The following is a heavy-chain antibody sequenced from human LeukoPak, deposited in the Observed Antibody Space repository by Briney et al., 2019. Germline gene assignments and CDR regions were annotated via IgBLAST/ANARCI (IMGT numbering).Heavy chain of an antibody. CDR1: GFIFSGYA. V-gene: IGHV3-23*01. CDR3: AQGRWSGSGTYSLFDH. J-gene: IGHJ4*02. Sequence: GGSPRLSCAASGFIFSGYAMSWVRQAPGKGLEWVSSISGSGADTYYADSVMGRFTISRDNSKNTLSLQMSSLRAEDTAIYYCAQGRWSGSGTYSLFDHWGQGALVTVSS. D-gene: IGHD3-10*01. CDR2: ISGSGADT.